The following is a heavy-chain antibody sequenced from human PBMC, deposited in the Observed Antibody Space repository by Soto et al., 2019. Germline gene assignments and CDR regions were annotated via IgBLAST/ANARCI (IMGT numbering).Heavy chain of an antibody. CDR3: ARSHSSGWYYYYYGMDV. V-gene: IGHV5-51*01. Sequence: GASLKISCKGSGYSFTSYWIGWVRQMPGKGLEWMGIIYPGDSDTRYSPSFQGQVTISADKSISTAYPQWSSLKASDTAMYYCARSHSSGWYYYYYGMDVWGQGTTVTVSS. D-gene: IGHD6-19*01. J-gene: IGHJ6*02. CDR1: GYSFTSYW. CDR2: IYPGDSDT.